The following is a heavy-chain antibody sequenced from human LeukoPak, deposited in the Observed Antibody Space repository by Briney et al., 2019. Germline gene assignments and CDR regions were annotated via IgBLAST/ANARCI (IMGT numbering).Heavy chain of an antibody. CDR2: ISYDGSNK. CDR3: AKSGSPYYYGMDV. D-gene: IGHD3-10*01. CDR1: GFTFSSYG. V-gene: IGHV3-30*18. Sequence: GGSLRLSCAASGFTFSSYGMHWVRQAPGKGLEWVAVISYDGSNKYYADSVKGRFTISRDNSKNTLYLQMNSLRAEDTAVYYCAKSGSPYYYGMDVWGKGTTATVSS. J-gene: IGHJ6*04.